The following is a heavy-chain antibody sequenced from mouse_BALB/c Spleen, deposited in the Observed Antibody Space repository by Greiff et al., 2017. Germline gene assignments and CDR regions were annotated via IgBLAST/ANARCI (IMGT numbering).Heavy chain of an antibody. J-gene: IGHJ3*01. D-gene: IGHD2-1*01. V-gene: IGHV3-8*02. CDR1: GDSITSGY. CDR2: ISYSGNT. CDR3: ARWGYGNSAWFAY. Sequence: EVKLVESGPSLVKPSQTLSLTCSVTGDSITSGYWNWIRKFPGNKLEYMGYISYSGNTYYNPSLKSRISITRDTSKNQYYLQLNSVTTEDTATYYCARWGYGNSAWFAYWGQGTLVTVSA.